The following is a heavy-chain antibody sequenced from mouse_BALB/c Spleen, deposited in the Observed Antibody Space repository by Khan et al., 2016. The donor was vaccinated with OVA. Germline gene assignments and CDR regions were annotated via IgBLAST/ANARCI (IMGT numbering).Heavy chain of an antibody. V-gene: IGHV2-3*01. Sequence: QVQLKESGLGLVAPSQSLSITCTVSGFSLTYYGVNWVRQPPGKGLEWLGVIWGDGATNHHSGRKSRLSITKDTSKNQVFLKLNSLQTDDTATYYCARFTTATGNYYVMDYWGQGTSVTVSS. CDR1: GFSLTYYG. CDR2: IWGDGAT. J-gene: IGHJ4*01. CDR3: ARFTTATGNYYVMDY. D-gene: IGHD1-2*01.